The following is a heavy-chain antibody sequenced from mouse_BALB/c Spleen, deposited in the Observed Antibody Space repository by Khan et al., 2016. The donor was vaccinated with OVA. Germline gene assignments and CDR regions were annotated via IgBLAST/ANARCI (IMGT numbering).Heavy chain of an antibody. CDR3: ARPSYYGNPWFTY. V-gene: IGHV5-9*02. D-gene: IGHD2-10*01. CDR2: IGVPGFSP. J-gene: IGHJ3*01. CDR1: GFAFSSYD. Sequence: EVELVESGGGLVKPGGSLKLSCAPSGFAFSSYDMSWVRQTPGKRLDWFAPIGVPGFSPYYPDSVKGRFTISRAKARNTLYLQMSSLRSEDTALYYCARPSYYGNPWFTYWGQGTLVTVSA.